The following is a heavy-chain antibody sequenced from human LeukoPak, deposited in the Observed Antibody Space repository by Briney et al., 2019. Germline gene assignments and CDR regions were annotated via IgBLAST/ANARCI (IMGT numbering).Heavy chain of an antibody. CDR2: ISSSSSSI. J-gene: IGHJ4*02. CDR1: GFTFNSFS. V-gene: IGHV3-48*01. Sequence: GGSLRLSCAASGFTFNSFSMNWVRQAPGKGLEWLSYISSSSSSIYYADSVKGRFTISRDNAKNSLYLQMNSLRAEDTAVYFCARATSFDFWGQGTLVTVSS. CDR3: ARATSFDF.